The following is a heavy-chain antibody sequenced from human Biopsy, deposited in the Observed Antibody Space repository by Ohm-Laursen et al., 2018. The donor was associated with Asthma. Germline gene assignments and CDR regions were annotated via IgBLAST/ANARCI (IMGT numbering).Heavy chain of an antibody. Sequence: ASVKASCKISGYSLTDLSMHWVRQAPGQGLEWMGGHDHEEGGTVNARRFQGRVTMTEDTSTDTAYMKLSSLSSDDTAVYYCASDFPKDYVRYNFQFWGQGTLVTVSS. J-gene: IGHJ4*02. D-gene: IGHD4-17*01. CDR1: GYSLTDLS. CDR2: HDHEEGGT. CDR3: ASDFPKDYVRYNFQF. V-gene: IGHV1-24*01.